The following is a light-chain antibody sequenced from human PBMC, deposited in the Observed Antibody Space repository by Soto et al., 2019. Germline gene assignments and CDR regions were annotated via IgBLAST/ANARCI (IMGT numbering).Light chain of an antibody. V-gene: IGKV1-27*01. CDR2: AAS. Sequence: DIQMTQSPSSLSASVEDRVIITCRASQSISNHLNWYQQKPGKVPKLLIYAASTLQSGVPSRFSGSGSGTDFTLTISSLQPEDVATYYCQKYNSAPRTFGQGTKVDIK. CDR1: QSISNH. CDR3: QKYNSAPRT. J-gene: IGKJ1*01.